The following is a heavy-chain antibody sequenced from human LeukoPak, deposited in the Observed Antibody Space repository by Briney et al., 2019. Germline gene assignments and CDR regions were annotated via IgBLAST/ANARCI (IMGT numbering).Heavy chain of an antibody. CDR1: GYRFTSYW. D-gene: IGHD2-2*01. Sequence: GESLNISCKGSGYRFTSYWIGWVRPMPGKGLEWMGIIYPGDSDTRYSPSFQGQVTISADKSISTAYLQWSSLKASNTAMYYCARRFGVVPAEGWFDPWGQGTLVTVSS. CDR3: ARRFGVVPAEGWFDP. CDR2: IYPGDSDT. J-gene: IGHJ5*02. V-gene: IGHV5-51*01.